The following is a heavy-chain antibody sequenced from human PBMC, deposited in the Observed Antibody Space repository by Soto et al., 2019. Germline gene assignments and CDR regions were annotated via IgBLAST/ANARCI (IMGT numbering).Heavy chain of an antibody. D-gene: IGHD5-12*01. J-gene: IGHJ3*01. CDR1: GFTFDDYG. CDR2: ITWNSGSV. V-gene: IGHV3-9*01. Sequence: EVQLVESGGGLVQPGRSLRLSCVASGFTFDDYGLHWVRQTPEKGLVWVSSITWNSGSVFYADSVKGRFTISRDNAKNSLYLQMNGLRVEDTALYYCAKDNRGYDNDAFNVWGQGTMVTVSS. CDR3: AKDNRGYDNDAFNV.